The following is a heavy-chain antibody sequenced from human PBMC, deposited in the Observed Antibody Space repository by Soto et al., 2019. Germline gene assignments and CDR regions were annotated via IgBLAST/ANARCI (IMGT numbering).Heavy chain of an antibody. D-gene: IGHD3-22*01. CDR2: ISGSGGST. CDR3: AKVNDSSGYYIPDYGMDV. CDR1: GFTFSSYA. Sequence: GGSLRLSCAASGFTFSSYAMSWVRQAPGKGLEWVSAISGSGGSTYYADSVKGRFTISRDNSKNTLYLQMNSLRAEDTAVYYCAKVNDSSGYYIPDYGMDVWGQGTTVTVSS. V-gene: IGHV3-23*01. J-gene: IGHJ6*02.